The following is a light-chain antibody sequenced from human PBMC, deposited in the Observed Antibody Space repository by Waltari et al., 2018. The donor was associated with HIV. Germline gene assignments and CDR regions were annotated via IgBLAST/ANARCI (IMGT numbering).Light chain of an antibody. CDR2: AAS. V-gene: IGKV3-20*01. J-gene: IGKJ4*01. CDR3: QQYGISPLT. CDR1: QSVANNY. Sequence: EIVLTQSPDTLSLSPGERATLSCRASQSVANNYLAWYQQKPGQAPRLLIYAASNRATDIPDRFSGGGSGTDFTLTISALEPEDFAVFYCQQYGISPLTFGGGTKVEIE.